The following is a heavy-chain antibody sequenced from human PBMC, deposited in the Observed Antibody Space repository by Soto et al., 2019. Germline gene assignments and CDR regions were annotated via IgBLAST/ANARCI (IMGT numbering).Heavy chain of an antibody. V-gene: IGHV4-4*02. CDR2: IYHSGST. CDR3: ARSPSSSWYGGGAFDI. D-gene: IGHD6-13*01. Sequence: PSETLSLTCTVSCGSTSSSNWWSWVRQPPGKGLEWIGEIYHSGSTNYNPSLQSRVTISVDKSENQFSLKMRSVTAADTAVYYCARSPSSSWYGGGAFDIWGQGTMVTVSS. CDR1: CGSTSSSNW. J-gene: IGHJ3*02.